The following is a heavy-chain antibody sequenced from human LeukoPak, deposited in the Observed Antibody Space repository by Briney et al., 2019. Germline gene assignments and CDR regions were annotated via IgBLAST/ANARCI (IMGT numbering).Heavy chain of an antibody. CDR2: INPNSGGT. CDR3: ARGPVVVIAWSWFDP. Sequence: GASVKVSCKASGYTFTGYYMHWVRQAPGQGLEWMGWINPNSGGTNYAQKFQGRVTMTRDASISTAYMELSRLRSDDTAVYYCARGPVVVIAWSWFDPWGQGTLVTVSS. V-gene: IGHV1-2*02. CDR1: GYTFTGYY. J-gene: IGHJ5*02. D-gene: IGHD2-21*01.